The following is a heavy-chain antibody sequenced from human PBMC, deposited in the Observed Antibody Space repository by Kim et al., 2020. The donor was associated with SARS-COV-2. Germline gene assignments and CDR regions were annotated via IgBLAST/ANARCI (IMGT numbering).Heavy chain of an antibody. V-gene: IGHV3-7*03. Sequence: YQVDPVKGRFTIARDNAKNSLYLQMNRLRAEDTAVYYCARDLAWLLAHDYWGQGTLVTVSS. D-gene: IGHD3-3*01. J-gene: IGHJ4*02. CDR3: ARDLAWLLAHDY.